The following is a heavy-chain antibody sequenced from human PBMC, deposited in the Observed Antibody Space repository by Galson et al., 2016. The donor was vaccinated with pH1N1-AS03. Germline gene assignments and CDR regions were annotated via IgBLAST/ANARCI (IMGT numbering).Heavy chain of an antibody. Sequence: SLRLSCAASGFTFHNFAMTWVRQAPGKGLEWVSGVIGRGGTTFYADSVKGRFTISRDNSNNTLFLQMENLGVEDTAVYYCAKDVLDCSGGRCYPGTTDSWGQGTLVTVSS. V-gene: IGHV3-23*01. CDR3: AKDVLDCSGGRCYPGTTDS. D-gene: IGHD2-15*01. J-gene: IGHJ4*02. CDR1: GFTFHNFA. CDR2: VIGRGGTT.